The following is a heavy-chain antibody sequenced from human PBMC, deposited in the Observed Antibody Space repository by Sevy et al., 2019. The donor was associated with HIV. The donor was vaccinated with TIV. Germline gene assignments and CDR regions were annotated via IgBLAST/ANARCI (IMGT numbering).Heavy chain of an antibody. Sequence: SETLSLTCTVSGGSISSYYWSWIRQPAGKGLEWIGRIYTSGSTNYNPSLKSRVTMSVDTSKNQFSLKLSSVTAADTAVYYCARDSGVGYCSSTSCLGWFDPWGQGTLVTVSS. CDR2: IYTSGST. V-gene: IGHV4-4*07. CDR3: ARDSGVGYCSSTSCLGWFDP. J-gene: IGHJ5*02. D-gene: IGHD2-2*01. CDR1: GGSISSYY.